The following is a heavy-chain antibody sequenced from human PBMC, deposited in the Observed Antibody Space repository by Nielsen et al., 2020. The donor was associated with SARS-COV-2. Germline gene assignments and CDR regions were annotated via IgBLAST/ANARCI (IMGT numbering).Heavy chain of an antibody. CDR3: ARGGPVVPAAIY. J-gene: IGHJ4*02. V-gene: IGHV4-59*01. CDR2: IYYSGST. Sequence: WIRQPPGKGLEWIGYIYYSGSTNYNPSLKSRVTISVDTSKNQFSLKLSSVTAADTAVYYCARGGPVVPAAIYWGQGTLVTVSS. D-gene: IGHD2-2*01.